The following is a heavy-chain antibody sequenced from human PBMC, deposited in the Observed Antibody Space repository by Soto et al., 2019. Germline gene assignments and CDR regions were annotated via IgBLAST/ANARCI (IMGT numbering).Heavy chain of an antibody. CDR1: GFTFSSYG. D-gene: IGHD6-13*01. CDR3: ARDPAAAGPVIGVAFDI. V-gene: IGHV3-33*01. J-gene: IGHJ3*02. Sequence: GGSLRLSCAASGFTFSSYGMHWVRQAPGKGLEWMAVIWYDGSNKYYADSVKGRFTISRDNSKNTLYLQMNSLRAEDTAVYYCARDPAAAGPVIGVAFDIWGQGTMVTVSS. CDR2: IWYDGSNK.